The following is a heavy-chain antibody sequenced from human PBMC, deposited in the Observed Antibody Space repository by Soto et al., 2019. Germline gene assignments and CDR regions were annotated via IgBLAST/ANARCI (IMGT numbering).Heavy chain of an antibody. D-gene: IGHD5-12*01. CDR2: IYNDGTYS. J-gene: IGHJ4*02. V-gene: IGHV3-74*01. Sequence: PGGSLRLSCAASGFIFKMYWMHWVRQSPGKGLVWISRIYNDGTYSDYADSVRGRFTISRDNVNDTLYLQMNSLRPEDTAVHYCAREWSVANPGYWGQGTQVTVSS. CDR1: GFIFKMYW. CDR3: AREWSVANPGY.